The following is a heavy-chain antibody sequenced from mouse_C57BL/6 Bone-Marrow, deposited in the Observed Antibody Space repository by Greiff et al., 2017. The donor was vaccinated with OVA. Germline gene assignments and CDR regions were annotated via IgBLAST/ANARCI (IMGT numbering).Heavy chain of an antibody. CDR1: GYTFTSYW. CDR3: ARSIFHYYGSSYDWYFDV. Sequence: VQLQQPGAELVKPGASVKMSCKASGYTFTSYWITWVKQRPGQGLEWIGDIYPGSGSTNYNEKFKSKATLTVDTSSSTAYMQLSSLTSEDSAVYYCARSIFHYYGSSYDWYFDVWGTGTTVTVSS. CDR2: IYPGSGST. D-gene: IGHD1-1*01. J-gene: IGHJ1*03. V-gene: IGHV1-55*01.